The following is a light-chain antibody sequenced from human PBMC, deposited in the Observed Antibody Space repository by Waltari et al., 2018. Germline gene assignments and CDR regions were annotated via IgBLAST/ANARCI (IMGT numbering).Light chain of an antibody. CDR1: SSDVGNYNY. CDR2: DVS. Sequence: QSALTQPRSVSGSPGQSATISCTGTSSDVGNYNYVPWYQQHPGKAPKLMVYDVSKRPSGVPDRFSGSKSGNTASLTISGLQAEDEADYYCCSYAGSYTWVFGGGTKLTVL. J-gene: IGLJ3*02. V-gene: IGLV2-11*01. CDR3: CSYAGSYTWV.